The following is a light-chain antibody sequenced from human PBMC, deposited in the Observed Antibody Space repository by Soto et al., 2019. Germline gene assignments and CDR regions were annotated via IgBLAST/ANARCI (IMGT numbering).Light chain of an antibody. J-gene: IGKJ1*01. CDR1: QSISSW. V-gene: IGKV1-5*03. Sequence: DIQMTQSPSTLSASVVDRVTITCRASQSISSWLAWYQQKPGKAPNLLIYKASSLESGVPSRFSGSGSGTEFTLTISSLQPDDFATYYCQQYNSYSSGTFGQGTKVEIK. CDR2: KAS. CDR3: QQYNSYSSGT.